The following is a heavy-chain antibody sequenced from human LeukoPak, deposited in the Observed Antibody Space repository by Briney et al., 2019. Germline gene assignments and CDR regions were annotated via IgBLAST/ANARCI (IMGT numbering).Heavy chain of an antibody. D-gene: IGHD3-16*02. Sequence: GGSLRLSCAASGFTFDDYGMSWVRQAPGKGLEWVSGINWNGGSTGYADSVKGRFTISRDNAKNSLYLQMNSLRAEDTALYHCARELRLGELSLYWFDPWGPGTLVTVSS. CDR3: ARELRLGELSLYWFDP. CDR2: INWNGGST. V-gene: IGHV3-20*01. J-gene: IGHJ5*02. CDR1: GFTFDDYG.